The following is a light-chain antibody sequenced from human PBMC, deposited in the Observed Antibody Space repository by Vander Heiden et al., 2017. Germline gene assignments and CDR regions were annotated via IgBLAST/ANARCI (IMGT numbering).Light chain of an antibody. CDR1: QSVLYSSNNKNY. V-gene: IGKV4-1*01. J-gene: IGKJ1*01. Sequence: DIVMTQSPDSLAVSLGERATINCKSSQSVLYSSNNKNYLAWYQQKPGQPPKLLIYWASTRESGVPDRFSGSGSGTDFTLTISSLQAEDVAVYYCHQDDSAPQTFGQGTKVEIK. CDR2: WAS. CDR3: HQDDSAPQT.